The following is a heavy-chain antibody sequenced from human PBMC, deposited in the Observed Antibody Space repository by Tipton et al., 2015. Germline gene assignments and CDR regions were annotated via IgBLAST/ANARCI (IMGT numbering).Heavy chain of an antibody. D-gene: IGHD3-22*01. CDR1: GGSISSNKW. V-gene: IGHV4-4*02. Sequence: TLSLTCAVSGGSISSNKWWSWVRQAPGKGLEWIGEIYHSGSTNHNPSLKSRVTISLDKSRNQFFLHLSSVTAADTAVYYCAREVWYYDSSGYDYWGQGTLVTVSS. CDR3: AREVWYYDSSGYDY. CDR2: IYHSGST. J-gene: IGHJ4*02.